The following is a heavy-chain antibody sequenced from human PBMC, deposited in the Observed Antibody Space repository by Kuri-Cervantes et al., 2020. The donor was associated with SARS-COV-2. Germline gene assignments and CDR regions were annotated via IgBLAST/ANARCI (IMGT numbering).Heavy chain of an antibody. CDR2: ISSSGSTI. CDR1: GFTVSSNY. Sequence: GGSLRLSCAASGFTVSSNYMSWVRQAPGKGLEWVSYISSSGSTIYYADSVKGRFTISRDNAKNSLYLQMNSLRAEDTAVYYCARVDPPLIDSSGLTGVDCWGQGTLVTVSS. CDR3: ARVDPPLIDSSGLTGVDC. J-gene: IGHJ4*02. D-gene: IGHD6-19*01. V-gene: IGHV3-11*04.